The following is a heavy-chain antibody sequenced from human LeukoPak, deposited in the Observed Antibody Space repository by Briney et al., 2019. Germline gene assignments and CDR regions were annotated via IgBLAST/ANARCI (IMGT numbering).Heavy chain of an antibody. J-gene: IGHJ4*02. D-gene: IGHD5-12*01. CDR3: ARLLGGYSGYDPFDY. CDR2: IYPGDSDT. Sequence: GESLKISCKGSGYSFTSYWIGWVRQMPGKGLEWMGIIYPGDSDTRYSPSFQGQVTISADKPISTAYLQWSSLKASDTAMYYCARLLGGYSGYDPFDYWGQGTLVTVSS. V-gene: IGHV5-51*01. CDR1: GYSFTSYW.